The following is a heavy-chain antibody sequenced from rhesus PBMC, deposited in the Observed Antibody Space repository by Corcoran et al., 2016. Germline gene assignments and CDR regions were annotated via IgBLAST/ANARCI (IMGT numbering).Heavy chain of an antibody. D-gene: IGHD1-44*02. CDR1: GGSISSGYYY. CDR3: ARAREWELHLFDY. CDR2: ITYSGSP. Sequence: QVQLQESGPGLVKPSETLSLTCAVSGGSISSGYYYLSWIRQPPGKGLEWIGYITYSGSPRYNPSPQSRVTISRDTSKNQFSLTLSSVTAADTAVYYCARAREWELHLFDYWGQGVLVTVSS. V-gene: IGHV4-122*02. J-gene: IGHJ4*01.